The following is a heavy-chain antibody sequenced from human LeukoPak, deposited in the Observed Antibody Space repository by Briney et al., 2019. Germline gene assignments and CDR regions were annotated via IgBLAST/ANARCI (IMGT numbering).Heavy chain of an antibody. J-gene: IGHJ4*02. Sequence: GGSLRLPCAASGFTFSSYSMNWVRQAPGKGLEWVSAISGSGGSTYYADSVKGRFTISRDNSKNTLYLQMNSLRAEDTAVYYCARDPRRITMVRDPYYFDYWGQGTLVTVSS. CDR3: ARDPRRITMVRDPYYFDY. CDR1: GFTFSSYS. V-gene: IGHV3-23*01. CDR2: ISGSGGST. D-gene: IGHD3-10*01.